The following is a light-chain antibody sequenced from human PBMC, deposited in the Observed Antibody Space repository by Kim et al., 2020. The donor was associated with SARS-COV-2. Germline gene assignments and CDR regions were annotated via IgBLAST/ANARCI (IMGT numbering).Light chain of an antibody. V-gene: IGKV1-39*01. CDR1: QSVSTF. Sequence: SASVGDRVTITCRASQSVSTFLNWYQQKPGKAPKLLIYGASSLQSGVPSKFSGSGSGTEFTLTISSVQPEDFATYYCPQGYSTPYTFGQGTKLEIK. CDR3: PQGYSTPYT. CDR2: GAS. J-gene: IGKJ2*01.